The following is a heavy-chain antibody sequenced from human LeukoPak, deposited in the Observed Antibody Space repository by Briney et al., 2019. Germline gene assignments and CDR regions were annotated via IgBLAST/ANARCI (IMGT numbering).Heavy chain of an antibody. CDR2: ISAYNGNT. D-gene: IGHD5-12*01. Sequence: ASVKVSCKASGYTFTSYGISWVRQAPGQGLEWMGWISAYNGNTNYAQKLQGRVTMTTDTSTSTAYMELRSLRSDDTAVYYCARVLLGVYSGYDQPGDYWGQGTLVTVSS. CDR3: ARVLLGVYSGYDQPGDY. V-gene: IGHV1-18*01. J-gene: IGHJ4*02. CDR1: GYTFTSYG.